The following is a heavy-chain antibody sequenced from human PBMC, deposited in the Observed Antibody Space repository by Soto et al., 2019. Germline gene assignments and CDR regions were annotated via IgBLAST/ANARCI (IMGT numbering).Heavy chain of an antibody. CDR3: DRGGGFDSFDY. V-gene: IGHV4-30-2*01. CDR2: INHLETT. D-gene: IGHD3-10*01. CDR1: GASITYGAYS. Sequence: SETLSLTCTVSGASITYGAYSWSWIRQTPGKGLEWIGYINHLETTFYNPSFESRLTLSIDRTKNQFSLNLKSMSAAGRAMYFCDRGGGFDSFDYWGQGILVTVSS. J-gene: IGHJ4*02.